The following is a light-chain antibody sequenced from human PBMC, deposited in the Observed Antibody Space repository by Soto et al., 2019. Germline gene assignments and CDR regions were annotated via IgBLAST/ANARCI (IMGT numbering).Light chain of an antibody. CDR3: QQYVSSPTWT. CDR1: QSVSSSY. V-gene: IGKV3-20*01. Sequence: EIVLTQSPGTLSLSPGERATLSCRASQSVSSSYLAWYQQKPGQAPRLLIYGASSRATGIPDRFSGSGSGTDFTLTISRLEPEDFAVYYCQQYVSSPTWTFGQGTKVDI. CDR2: GAS. J-gene: IGKJ1*01.